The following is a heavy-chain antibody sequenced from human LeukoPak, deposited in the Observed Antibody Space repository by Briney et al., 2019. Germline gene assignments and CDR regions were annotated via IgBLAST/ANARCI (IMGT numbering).Heavy chain of an antibody. CDR1: GGSFSGYY. Sequence: RASETLSLTCAVYGGSFSGYYWSWIRQPPGKGLEWIGEINHSGSTNYNPSLKSRVTISVDTSKNQFSLKLSSVTAADTAVYYCARVKVTMVRGVNSLYYYYYYMDVWGKGTTVTVSS. J-gene: IGHJ6*03. D-gene: IGHD3-10*01. V-gene: IGHV4-34*01. CDR2: INHSGST. CDR3: ARVKVTMVRGVNSLYYYYYYMDV.